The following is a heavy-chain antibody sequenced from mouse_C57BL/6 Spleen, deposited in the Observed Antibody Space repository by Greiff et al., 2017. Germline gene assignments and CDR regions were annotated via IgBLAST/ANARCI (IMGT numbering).Heavy chain of an antibody. CDR3: ARRDYDVGYFDV. V-gene: IGHV1-19*01. J-gene: IGHJ1*03. CDR1: GYTFTDYY. Sequence: EVQLQESGPVLVKPGASVKMSCKASGYTFTDYYMNWVKQSPGKSLEWIGVINPYNGGTSYNQKFKGKATLTVDKSSSTAYMELNSLTSEDSAVYYCARRDYDVGYFDVWGTGTTVTVAS. D-gene: IGHD2-4*01. CDR2: INPYNGGT.